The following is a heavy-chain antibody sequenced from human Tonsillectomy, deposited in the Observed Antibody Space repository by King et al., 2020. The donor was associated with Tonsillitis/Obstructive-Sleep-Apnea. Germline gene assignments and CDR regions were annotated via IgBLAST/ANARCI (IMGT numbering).Heavy chain of an antibody. CDR3: ARAYYDILTGYLDDAFDI. CDR1: GDSISSYY. V-gene: IGHV4-59*08. D-gene: IGHD3-9*01. Sequence: QLQESGPGLVKPSETLSLTCTVSGDSISSYYWSWIRQPPGKGLEWIGYIYYSGSINYNPSLKSRVTISVDTSKNQFSPKLSSVTAADTAVYYCARAYYDILTGYLDDAFDIWGQGTMVTVSS. CDR2: IYYSGSI. J-gene: IGHJ3*02.